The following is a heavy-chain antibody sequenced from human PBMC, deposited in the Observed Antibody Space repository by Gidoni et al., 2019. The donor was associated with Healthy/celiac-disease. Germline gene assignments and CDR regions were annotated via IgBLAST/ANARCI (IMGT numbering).Heavy chain of an antibody. D-gene: IGHD6-6*01. V-gene: IGHV3-9*01. Sequence: EVQLVESGGGLVQPGRSLRPYCAASGFTFGDFAMHWVRQASGKGLEWVSGISWNSGSIGYADSVKGRFTISRDNAKNSLYLQMNSLRAEDTALYYCAREGQLAYYYYMDVWGKGTTVTVSS. J-gene: IGHJ6*03. CDR2: ISWNSGSI. CDR1: GFTFGDFA. CDR3: AREGQLAYYYYMDV.